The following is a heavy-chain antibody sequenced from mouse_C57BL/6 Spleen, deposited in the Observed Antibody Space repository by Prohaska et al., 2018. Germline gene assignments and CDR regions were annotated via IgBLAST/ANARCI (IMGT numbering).Heavy chain of an antibody. CDR3: ARSYGPDY. Sequence: HGKSLEWIGYINPNNGGTSYNQKFKGKATLTVNKSSSTAYMELRSLTSEDSAVYYCARSYGPDYWGQGTTLTVSS. J-gene: IGHJ2*01. D-gene: IGHD2-10*02. V-gene: IGHV1-22*01. CDR2: INPNNGGT.